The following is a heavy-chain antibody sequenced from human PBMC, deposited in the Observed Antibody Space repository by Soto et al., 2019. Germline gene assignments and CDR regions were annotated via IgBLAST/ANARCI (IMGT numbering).Heavy chain of an antibody. V-gene: IGHV1-69*01. CDR3: ARPVAGHYYYGMDV. D-gene: IGHD6-19*01. CDR2: IIPIFGTA. Sequence: QVQLVQSGAEVKKPGSSVKVSCKASGGTFSSYAISWVRQAPGQGLEWMGGIIPIFGTANYAQKFQGRVTITADESTSTDYMELSSLRSEDTAVYYCARPVAGHYYYGMDVWGQGTTVTVSS. J-gene: IGHJ6*01. CDR1: GGTFSSYA.